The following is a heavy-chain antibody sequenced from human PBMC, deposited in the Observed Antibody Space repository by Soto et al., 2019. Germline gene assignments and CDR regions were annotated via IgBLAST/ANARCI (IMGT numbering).Heavy chain of an antibody. CDR1: GGSISSSSYY. Sequence: PSETLSLTCTVSGGSISSSSYYWGWIRQPPGKGLEWIGSIYYSGSTYYNPSLKSRVTISVDTSKNQFSLKLSSVTAADTAVYYCARNGASWSEPWGQGTLVTVSS. CDR3: ARNGASWSEP. D-gene: IGHD1-1*01. V-gene: IGHV4-39*01. J-gene: IGHJ5*02. CDR2: IYYSGST.